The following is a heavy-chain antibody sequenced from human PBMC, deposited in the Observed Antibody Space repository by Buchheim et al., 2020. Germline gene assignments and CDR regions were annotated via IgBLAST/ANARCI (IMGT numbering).Heavy chain of an antibody. CDR1: GGSISSSSYY. J-gene: IGHJ4*02. V-gene: IGHV4-39*07. D-gene: IGHD3-9*01. Sequence: QLQLQESGPGLVKPSETLSLTCTVSGGSISSSSYYWGWIRQPPGKGLEWIGSIYYSGSTYYNPSLKSRVTISVATSKTPFSLKLSSVTAADTAVYYCVDFDWSTEYYFDYWGQGTL. CDR2: IYYSGST. CDR3: VDFDWSTEYYFDY.